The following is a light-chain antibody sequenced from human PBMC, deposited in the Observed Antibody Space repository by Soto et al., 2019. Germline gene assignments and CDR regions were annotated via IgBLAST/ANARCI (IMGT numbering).Light chain of an antibody. V-gene: IGKV4-1*01. J-gene: IGKJ4*01. CDR1: QTVFYSSRNRNY. CDR3: QQYFRTPVT. Sequence: DIVMTQSPDSLTVSLGERATINCKSSQTVFYSSRNRNYLAWYQQKAGQPPQLLIHWASTRESGVPDRFTGSESGTDVTLTINNLQAEDVAVYYCQQYFRTPVTFGGGTKVEIK. CDR2: WAS.